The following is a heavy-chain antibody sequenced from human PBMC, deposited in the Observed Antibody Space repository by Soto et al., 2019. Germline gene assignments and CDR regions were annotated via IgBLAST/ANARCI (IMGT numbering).Heavy chain of an antibody. J-gene: IGHJ6*02. CDR1: GGTFSSYA. Sequence: QVQLVQSGAEVKKPGSSVKVSCKASGGTFSSYAISWVRQAPGQGLEWMGGIIPIFGTANYAQKFQGRVTITADESTSTGYMWVSSLRSEDTGVYYCARDEFGYCSGGSCYADYYYYGMDVWGQGTTVTVSS. V-gene: IGHV1-69*12. CDR3: ARDEFGYCSGGSCYADYYYYGMDV. D-gene: IGHD2-15*01. CDR2: IIPIFGTA.